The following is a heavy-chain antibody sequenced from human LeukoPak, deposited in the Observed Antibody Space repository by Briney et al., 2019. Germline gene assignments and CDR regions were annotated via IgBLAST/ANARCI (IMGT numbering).Heavy chain of an antibody. CDR1: GGSISRYY. CDR3: ARTTTTFDD. Sequence: PSETLSLTCTVSGGSISRYYWSWVRQPPGKGLEWIGYVSYDGSTNYSPSLKSRVTISLYTSKNQCSLNLSSVTTADTAVYYCARTTTTFDDWGQGTLATVSS. CDR2: VSYDGST. J-gene: IGHJ4*02. D-gene: IGHD4-11*01. V-gene: IGHV4-59*01.